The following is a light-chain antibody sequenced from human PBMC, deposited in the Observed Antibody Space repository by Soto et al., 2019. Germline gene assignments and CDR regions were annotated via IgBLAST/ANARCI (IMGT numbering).Light chain of an antibody. V-gene: IGKV3-20*01. CDR1: QNVSNSY. J-gene: IGKJ1*01. CDR2: GTS. Sequence: ETVLTQSPGSLSLSLGDRATLSCRASQNVSNSYLAWYQQTPGQAPRLLIYGTSSRATGIPDWFSGSGSGTDITLTINRLEPEYFVIYYCQQYGSSPWTFGQGTKVEIK. CDR3: QQYGSSPWT.